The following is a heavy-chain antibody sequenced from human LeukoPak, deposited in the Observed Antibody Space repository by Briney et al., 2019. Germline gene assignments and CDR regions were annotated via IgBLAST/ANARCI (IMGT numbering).Heavy chain of an antibody. CDR3: ARVEATTVTYDYYYYCMDV. CDR1: GFTFSDYH. V-gene: IGHV3-11*01. J-gene: IGHJ6*03. Sequence: PGGSLRLPCAASGFTFSDYHMSWIRQAPGKGLEGVSYISSSGSTIYYADSVKGRFTISRDNAKNSLYLQMNSLRAEDTAVYYCARVEATTVTYDYYYYCMDVWGKGSTVTISS. CDR2: ISSSGSTI. D-gene: IGHD4-17*01.